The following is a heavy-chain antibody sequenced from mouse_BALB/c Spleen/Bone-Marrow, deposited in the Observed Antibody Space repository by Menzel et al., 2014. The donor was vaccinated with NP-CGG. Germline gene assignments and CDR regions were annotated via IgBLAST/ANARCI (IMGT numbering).Heavy chain of an antibody. J-gene: IGHJ4*01. CDR2: IYPGTGST. D-gene: IGHD2-1*01. V-gene: IGHV1S22*01. Sequence: LQQSGSELVRPGASVKLSCKASGYTFTSYWMHWVKQRPGQGLEWIGNIYPGTGSTNYDEKFKGKATLTSDKSSSTAYMELSSLTSEDSAVYYCARPGGNYVLYAMDYWGQGTSVTVSS. CDR1: GYTFTSYW. CDR3: ARPGGNYVLYAMDY.